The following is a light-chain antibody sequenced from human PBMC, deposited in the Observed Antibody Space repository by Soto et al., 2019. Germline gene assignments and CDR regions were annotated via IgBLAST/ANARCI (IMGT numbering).Light chain of an antibody. Sequence: IVLTQSPLSLPVTLGQPASISCRSSQSLVHSDGNTYLNWFQQRPGQSPRRLIYKASNRDSGVPDIFSGSGSGTDFTLSISRVEADDVGVYYCMQGITFTFGQGTRVEIK. J-gene: IGKJ1*01. CDR3: MQGITFT. CDR1: QSLVHSDGNTY. CDR2: KAS. V-gene: IGKV2-30*02.